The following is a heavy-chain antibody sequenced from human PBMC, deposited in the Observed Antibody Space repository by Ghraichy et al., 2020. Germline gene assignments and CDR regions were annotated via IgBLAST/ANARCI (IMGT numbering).Heavy chain of an antibody. CDR3: GRSNRGAIDC. V-gene: IGHV6-1*01. J-gene: IGHJ4*02. Sequence: SQTLSLTCAISGDSVSSNNAAWAWIRRSPSRGLEWLGRTYYRSQWYNDYALSVKSRITINPDTSKNQFSLQLNSVTPEDTAVYYCGRSNRGAIDCWGQGTLVTVSS. D-gene: IGHD1-26*01. CDR1: GDSVSSNNAA. CDR2: TYYRSQWYN.